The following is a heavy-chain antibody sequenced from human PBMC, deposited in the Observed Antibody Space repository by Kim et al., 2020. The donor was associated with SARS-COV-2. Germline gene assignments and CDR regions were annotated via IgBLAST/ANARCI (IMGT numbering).Heavy chain of an antibody. V-gene: IGHV1-69*04. CDR1: GGTFSSYA. CDR3: ARADYGGNSNHYYFDY. D-gene: IGHD4-17*01. Sequence: SVKVSCKASGGTFSSYAISWVRQAPGQGLEWMGRIIPILGIANYAQKFQGRVTITADKSTSTAYMELSSLRSEDTAVYYCARADYGGNSNHYYFDYWGQGTLVTVSS. CDR2: IIPILGIA. J-gene: IGHJ4*02.